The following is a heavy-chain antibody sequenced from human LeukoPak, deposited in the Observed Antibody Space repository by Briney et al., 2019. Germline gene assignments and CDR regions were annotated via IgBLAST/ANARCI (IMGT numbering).Heavy chain of an antibody. D-gene: IGHD2-15*01. CDR3: AAPGVVVAATTLLDAFDI. CDR1: GFTFSSYA. J-gene: IGHJ3*02. Sequence: GGSLRLSCAASGFTFSSYAMSWVRQAPGKGLEWVSAISGSGGSTYYADSVKGRFTISRDNSKNTLYLQMNSLRAEDTAVYYCAAPGVVVAATTLLDAFDIWDQGTMVTVSS. CDR2: ISGSGGST. V-gene: IGHV3-23*01.